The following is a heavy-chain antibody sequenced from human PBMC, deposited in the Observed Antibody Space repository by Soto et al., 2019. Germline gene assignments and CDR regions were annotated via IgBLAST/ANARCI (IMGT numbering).Heavy chain of an antibody. CDR1: GGSISSSY. J-gene: IGHJ6*02. Sequence: PSETLSLTCTVSGGSISSSYWILIRQPPGKGLEWIGYIYDTGTTYYSPSRKSRVIISVGASKNQFSLKLSSVTAADTAVYYCARDFWFEELSGGYYHYAMDVWGRGTTVTVSS. CDR2: IYDTGTT. D-gene: IGHD3-10*01. CDR3: ARDFWFEELSGGYYHYAMDV. V-gene: IGHV4-59*01.